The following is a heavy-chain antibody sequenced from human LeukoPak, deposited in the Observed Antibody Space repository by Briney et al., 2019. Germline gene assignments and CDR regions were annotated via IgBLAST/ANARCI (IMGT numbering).Heavy chain of an antibody. J-gene: IGHJ4*02. CDR2: ISSSRSYI. Sequence: PGGSLRHSCAASGFTLSSYSMNWVRQAPGKGLEWVSSISSSRSYIYSADSVKGRFTISRDNAKNSLYLQMNSLRAEDTAVYYCARAAAGFDYWGQGTLVTVSS. CDR1: GFTLSSYS. CDR3: ARAAAGFDY. V-gene: IGHV3-21*01. D-gene: IGHD6-13*01.